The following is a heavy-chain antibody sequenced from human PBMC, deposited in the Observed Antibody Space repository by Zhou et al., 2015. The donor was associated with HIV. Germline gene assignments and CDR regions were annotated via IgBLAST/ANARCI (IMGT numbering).Heavy chain of an antibody. V-gene: IGHV1-69*01. D-gene: IGHD3-10*01. Sequence: QVQLVQSGAEVKKPGSSVKVSCKASGGTFSTDSLGWVRQAPGQGPEWMGGITPLFGRANYAQNFQGRVTITADESTSTAYMDLRSLRSEDTAIYYCAREWGGRGRPSXTPPCPTWGR. J-gene: IGHJ2*01. CDR3: AREWGGRGRPSXTPPCPT. CDR2: ITPLFGRA. CDR1: GGTFSTDS.